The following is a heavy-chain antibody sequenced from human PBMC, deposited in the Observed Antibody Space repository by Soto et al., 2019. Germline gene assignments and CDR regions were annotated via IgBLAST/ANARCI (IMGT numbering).Heavy chain of an antibody. D-gene: IGHD6-13*01. CDR2: INHSGST. Sequence: SETLSLTCAVYGGSFSGYYWSWLRQPPGKGLEWIGEINHSGSTNYNPSLKSRVTISVDTSKNQFSLKLSSVTAADTAVYYCARGRRSSWPPGSLTWFAPWGQGTLVTVSS. J-gene: IGHJ5*02. CDR1: GGSFSGYY. V-gene: IGHV4-34*01. CDR3: ARGRRSSWPPGSLTWFAP.